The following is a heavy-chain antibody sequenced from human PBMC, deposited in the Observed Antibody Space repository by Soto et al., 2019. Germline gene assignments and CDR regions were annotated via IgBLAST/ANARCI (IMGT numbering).Heavy chain of an antibody. D-gene: IGHD1-26*01. CDR3: ARDKSGTYSIDY. CDR2: ISGGGGTM. Sequence: EVQVVESGGGSVQPGGSLRLSCAASGFTFSRYTMNWVRQAPGKGLEWFSYISGGGGTMSYADSVKGRVTISRDNAKNSLYLQMDSLRAEDTAVYYCARDKSGTYSIDYWGQGTLVTVSS. V-gene: IGHV3-48*04. J-gene: IGHJ4*02. CDR1: GFTFSRYT.